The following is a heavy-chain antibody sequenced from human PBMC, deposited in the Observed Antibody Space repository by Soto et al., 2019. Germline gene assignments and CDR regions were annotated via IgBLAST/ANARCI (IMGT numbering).Heavy chain of an antibody. Sequence: QVQLVQSGAEVKKPGSSVKVSCKASGGTFSSYAISWVRQAPGQGLEWMGGIIPIFGTANYAQKVQGRVTITADESTSTAYMELSSLRSEDTAVYYCARNGCMVNWGKSYAFDIWGQGTMVTVSS. CDR3: ARNGCMVNWGKSYAFDI. CDR2: IIPIFGTA. V-gene: IGHV1-69*12. J-gene: IGHJ3*02. D-gene: IGHD7-27*01. CDR1: GGTFSSYA.